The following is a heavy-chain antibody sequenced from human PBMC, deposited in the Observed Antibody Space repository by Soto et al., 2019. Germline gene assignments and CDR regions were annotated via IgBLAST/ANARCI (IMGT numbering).Heavy chain of an antibody. D-gene: IGHD5-18*01. Sequence: QLQLVQSGAAVKKPGSSVKVSCKASGGTLNTYTISWVRQAPGQGLEWIGSILPFLGRTNYAKKFQGRVTITADQSTSTMELSGLRSEDTALYFCARDVTAMEALYHYDTWGQGTLVTVSS. J-gene: IGHJ5*02. CDR1: GGTLNTYT. CDR2: ILPFLGRT. V-gene: IGHV1-69*08. CDR3: ARDVTAMEALYHYDT.